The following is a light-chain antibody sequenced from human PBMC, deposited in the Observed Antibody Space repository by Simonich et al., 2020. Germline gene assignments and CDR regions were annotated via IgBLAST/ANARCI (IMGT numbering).Light chain of an antibody. CDR2: WAS. CDR3: QQYYSTPWT. CDR1: QSVLYSSNNKNY. V-gene: IGKV4-1*01. Sequence: DIVMTQSPDSLAVSLGERATINCKSSQSVLYSSNNKNYLAWYQQKPGQPPKLLIYWASPRESGVPDRFIGSGSGTDFTLTISSLQAEDVAVYYCQQYYSTPWTFGQGTKVEIK. J-gene: IGKJ1*01.